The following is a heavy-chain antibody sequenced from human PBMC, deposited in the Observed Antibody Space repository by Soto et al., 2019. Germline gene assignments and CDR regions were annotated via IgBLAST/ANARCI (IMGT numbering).Heavy chain of an antibody. Sequence: KPSETLSLTCAVYGGSFSGYYWSWIRQPPGKGLEWIGEINHSGSTNYNPSLKSRVTISVDTSKNQFSLKLSSVTAADTAVYYCARGFLLWFGELLYYYYYGMDVWGQGTTVTVSS. CDR2: INHSGST. J-gene: IGHJ6*02. V-gene: IGHV4-34*01. CDR3: ARGFLLWFGELLYYYYYGMDV. CDR1: GGSFSGYY. D-gene: IGHD3-10*01.